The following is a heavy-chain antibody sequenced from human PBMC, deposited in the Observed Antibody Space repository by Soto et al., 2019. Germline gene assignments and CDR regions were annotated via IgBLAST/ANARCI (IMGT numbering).Heavy chain of an antibody. V-gene: IGHV1-18*01. Sequence: QVQLVQSGGEVKKPGASVKVSCKTSGYTFTTYGISWVRQAPGKGLEWVGWISAYSGKTHYAQKFQGKVTMTTDTSTNTAYLELRSLRSDDTAMCYCARDPYLGDHQYWGQGALVTVSS. CDR2: ISAYSGKT. CDR3: ARDPYLGDHQY. CDR1: GYTFTTYG. J-gene: IGHJ4*02. D-gene: IGHD3-16*01.